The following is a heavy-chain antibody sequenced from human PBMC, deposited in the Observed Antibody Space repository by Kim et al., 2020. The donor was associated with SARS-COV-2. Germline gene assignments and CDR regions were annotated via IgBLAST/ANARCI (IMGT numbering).Heavy chain of an antibody. CDR3: ARRRAAAAMEVFDI. V-gene: IGHV4-4*02. Sequence: KQSRKSRVTISVNKSKNEFSLKMRYVTAADTAVYYCARRRAAAAMEVFDIWGQGTMVTVSS. J-gene: IGHJ3*02. D-gene: IGHD6-13*01.